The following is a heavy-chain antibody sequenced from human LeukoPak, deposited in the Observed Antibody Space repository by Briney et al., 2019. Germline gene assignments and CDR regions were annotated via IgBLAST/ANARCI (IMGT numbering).Heavy chain of an antibody. CDR2: INPSGGST. CDR1: GYTFTSYY. D-gene: IGHD6-25*01. J-gene: IGHJ5*02. V-gene: IGHV1-46*01. Sequence: AASVKVSCKASGYTFTSYYMDWVRQTPGQGLEWMGIINPSGGSTSYAQKFQGRVTMTRDTSTSTVYMELSSLRSEDTAVYYCARDAVQTRSENWFDPWGQGTLVTVPS. CDR3: ARDAVQTRSENWFDP.